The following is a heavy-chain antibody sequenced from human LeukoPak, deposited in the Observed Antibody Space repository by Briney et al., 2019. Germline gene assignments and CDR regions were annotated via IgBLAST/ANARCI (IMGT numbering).Heavy chain of an antibody. CDR2: ISPTANTI. CDR3: TRGIGSIVTLNWFDP. CDR1: GFTFSSYE. V-gene: IGHV3-48*03. Sequence: GGSLRLSCAASGFTFSSYEMNWVRQAPGKGLEWVSYISPTANTIYYADSMKGRFTISRDNAKNSLFLQMNSLRAEDTALYYCTRGIGSIVTLNWFDPWGQGTLVTVSS. J-gene: IGHJ5*02. D-gene: IGHD4-11*01.